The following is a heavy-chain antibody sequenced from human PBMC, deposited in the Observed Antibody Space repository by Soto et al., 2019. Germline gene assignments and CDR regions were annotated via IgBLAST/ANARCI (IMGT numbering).Heavy chain of an antibody. D-gene: IGHD1-26*01. J-gene: IGHJ6*03. CDR1: GGSISSGGFY. V-gene: IGHV4-31*03. Sequence: QAQLQESGPGLVVPSQTLSLTCNVSGGSISSGGFYWSWIRQHPGKGLEWIGYIYHSGSAYYNPSLKSRVTISVDTSKNQFSLKLTSVTAADTAIYVCARGEGSLYYMDVWGKGTTVTVSS. CDR2: IYHSGSA. CDR3: ARGEGSLYYMDV.